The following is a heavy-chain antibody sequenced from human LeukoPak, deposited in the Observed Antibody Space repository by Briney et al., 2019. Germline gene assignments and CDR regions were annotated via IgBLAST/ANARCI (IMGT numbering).Heavy chain of an antibody. D-gene: IGHD3-10*01. CDR2: IIPIFGTA. CDR3: ARAGGSGSYYNPGLYYYYMDV. V-gene: IGHV1-69*13. Sequence: ASVKVSCKASGGTFSSYAISWVRQAPGQGLEWMGGIIPIFGTANYAQKFQGRVTITADESTSTAYMELSSLRSEDTAVYYCARAGGSGSYYNPGLYYYYMDVWGKGTTVTISS. J-gene: IGHJ6*03. CDR1: GGTFSSYA.